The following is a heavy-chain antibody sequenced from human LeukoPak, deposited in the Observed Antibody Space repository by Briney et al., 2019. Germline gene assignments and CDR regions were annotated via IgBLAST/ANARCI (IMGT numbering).Heavy chain of an antibody. J-gene: IGHJ3*01. Sequence: GGSLRLSCAASGFSFNNYAMSWVRQAPGKGPEWVSAISGSAETTYYADSVKGRLTISRDNSKNTAYLQINSLRTEDTARYYCAKTHWLLGTLDLWGQGTLVTVS. CDR3: AKTHWLLGTLDL. CDR1: GFSFNNYA. CDR2: ISGSAETT. D-gene: IGHD6-19*01. V-gene: IGHV3-23*01.